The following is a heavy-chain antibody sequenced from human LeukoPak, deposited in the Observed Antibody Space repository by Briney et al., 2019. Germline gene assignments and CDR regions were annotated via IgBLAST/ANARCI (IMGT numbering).Heavy chain of an antibody. D-gene: IGHD3-16*01. CDR2: IYYSGST. CDR3: ARDGFGYSYYYYGMDV. J-gene: IGHJ6*02. CDR1: GGSISSGGYY. V-gene: IGHV4-61*08. Sequence: TSETLSLTCTVSGGSISSGGYYWSWIRQHPGKGLEWIGYIYYSGSTNYNPSLKSRVTMSVDTSKNQFSLKLSSVTAADTAVYYCARDGFGYSYYYYGMDVWGQGTTVTVSS.